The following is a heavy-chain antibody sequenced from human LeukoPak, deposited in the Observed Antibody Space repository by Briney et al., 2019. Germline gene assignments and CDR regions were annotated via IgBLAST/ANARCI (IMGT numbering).Heavy chain of an antibody. CDR2: MNPNSGNT. J-gene: IGHJ5*02. CDR1: GYTFTSYD. Sequence: PSVKVSCXASGYTFTSYDINWVRQATGQGLEWMRWMNPNSGNTGYAQKFQGRVTMTRNTSISTAYMELSSLRSEDTAVYYCARDDSRTGGFDPWGQGTLVTVSS. D-gene: IGHD3-22*01. V-gene: IGHV1-8*01. CDR3: ARDDSRTGGFDP.